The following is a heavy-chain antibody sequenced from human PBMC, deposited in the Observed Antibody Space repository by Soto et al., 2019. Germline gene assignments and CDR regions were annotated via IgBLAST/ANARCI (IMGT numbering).Heavy chain of an antibody. Sequence: SVKVSCKASGGTFSSYAISWVRQAPGQGLEWMGGIIPIFGTANYAQKFQGRVTITADESTSTAYMELSSLRSEDTAVYYCARGYYDSSGYYFFFDYWGQGTLVTVSS. CDR3: ARGYYDSSGYYFFFDY. V-gene: IGHV1-69*13. CDR1: GGTFSSYA. J-gene: IGHJ4*02. D-gene: IGHD3-22*01. CDR2: IIPIFGTA.